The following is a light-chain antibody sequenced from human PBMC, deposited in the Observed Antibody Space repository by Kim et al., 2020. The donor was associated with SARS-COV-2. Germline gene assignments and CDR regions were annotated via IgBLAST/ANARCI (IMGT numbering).Light chain of an antibody. Sequence: ASVRDIVTITCRASQGIGNYLGWYQHKPGRAPRRLIYDASSLQSEVPSRFSGSGSGTEFSLTISNLQPEDSATYYCQQYNSHPPTFGGGTKVDIK. CDR3: QQYNSHPPT. J-gene: IGKJ4*01. V-gene: IGKV1-17*02. CDR2: DAS. CDR1: QGIGNY.